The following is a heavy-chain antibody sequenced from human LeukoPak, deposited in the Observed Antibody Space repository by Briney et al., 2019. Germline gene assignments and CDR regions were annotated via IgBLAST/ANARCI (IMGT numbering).Heavy chain of an antibody. V-gene: IGHV4-61*01. CDR3: AFGNYYGWRVYFDY. J-gene: IGHJ4*02. CDR1: GGSVSSRSFY. CDR2: VYYSGDT. Sequence: PSETLSLTCTVSGGSVSSRSFYWSWIRQPPGKGLEWIGYVYYSGDTNYNPSLKSRVTISVDTSKSQFSLKLTSVGAADTAVYYCAFGNYYGWRVYFDYWGQGALVTVSS. D-gene: IGHD1-26*01.